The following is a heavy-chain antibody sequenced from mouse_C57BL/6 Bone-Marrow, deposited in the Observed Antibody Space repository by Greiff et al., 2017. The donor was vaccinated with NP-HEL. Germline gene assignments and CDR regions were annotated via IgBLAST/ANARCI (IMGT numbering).Heavy chain of an antibody. Sequence: EVMLVESGGDLVKPGGPLKLSCAASGFTFSSYGMSWVRQTPDKRLEWVATISSGGSYTYYPDSVKGRFTISRDNAKNTLYLQMSSLKSEDTAMYYCARHARGFAYWGQGTLVTVSA. CDR1: GFTFSSYG. V-gene: IGHV5-6*01. CDR3: ARHARGFAY. J-gene: IGHJ3*01. CDR2: ISSGGSYT.